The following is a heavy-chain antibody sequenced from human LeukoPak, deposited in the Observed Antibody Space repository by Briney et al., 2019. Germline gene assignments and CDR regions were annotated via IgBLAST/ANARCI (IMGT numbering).Heavy chain of an antibody. CDR1: GGSFSGYY. Sequence: SETLSLTCAVYGGSFSGYYWSWIRQPPGKGLEWIGEINHSGSTNCNPSLKSRVTISVDTSKNQFSLKLSSVTAADTAVYYCARHRRDYYGSGRMYYFDYWGQGTLVTVSS. J-gene: IGHJ4*02. CDR3: ARHRRDYYGSGRMYYFDY. D-gene: IGHD3-10*01. V-gene: IGHV4-34*01. CDR2: INHSGST.